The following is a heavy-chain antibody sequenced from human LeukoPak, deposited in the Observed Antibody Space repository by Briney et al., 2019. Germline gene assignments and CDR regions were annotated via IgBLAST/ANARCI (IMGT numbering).Heavy chain of an antibody. CDR1: GFTFSSYW. Sequence: PGGSLRLSCAASGFTFSSYWMSWVRQAPGKGLEWVANIKQDGSEKYYVDSVKGRFTISRDNAKNSLYQQMNSLRAEDTAVYYCAREIRITMIVVPPSPYYYYYGMDVWGQGTTVTVSS. CDR2: IKQDGSEK. D-gene: IGHD3-22*01. V-gene: IGHV3-7*01. CDR3: AREIRITMIVVPPSPYYYYYGMDV. J-gene: IGHJ6*02.